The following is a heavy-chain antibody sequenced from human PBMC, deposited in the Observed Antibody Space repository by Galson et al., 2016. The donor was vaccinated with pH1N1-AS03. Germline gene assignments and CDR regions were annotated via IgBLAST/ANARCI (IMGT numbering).Heavy chain of an antibody. J-gene: IGHJ2*01. CDR2: IRHDGSQP. Sequence: SLRLSCAASGFTFSNFGMHWVRQAPGKGLEWVAQIRHDGSQPHYGGSVKGRFTISRDNFKKTLYLQMDGLRNDDAAKYYCARDETPTGDQGLWFFGLWGCGSLVTVSS. V-gene: IGHV3-33*01. D-gene: IGHD7-27*01. CDR1: GFTFSNFG. CDR3: ARDETPTGDQGLWFFGL.